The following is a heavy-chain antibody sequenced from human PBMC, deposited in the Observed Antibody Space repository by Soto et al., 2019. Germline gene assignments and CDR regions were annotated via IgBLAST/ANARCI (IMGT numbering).Heavy chain of an antibody. CDR3: SWGVTVFGPVSRFWLDP. CDR2: IYYSGIT. Sequence: QVRLQESGPGLVKPSQTLSLKCTVSGASISSGGYYWSWVRQPPGKGLEWIGYIYYSGITYFNPSLTSRVAISMETSKNQFFLTLSSVTAADTAVYVCSWGVTVFGPVSRFWLDPWGQGTLVTVSS. CDR1: GASISSGGYY. V-gene: IGHV4-30-4*01. J-gene: IGHJ5*02. D-gene: IGHD3-3*01.